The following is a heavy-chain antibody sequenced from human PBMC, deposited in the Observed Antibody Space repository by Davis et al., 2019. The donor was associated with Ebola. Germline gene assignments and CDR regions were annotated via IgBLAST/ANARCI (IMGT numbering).Heavy chain of an antibody. CDR1: GGSFSGYY. CDR3: ARENWGHFDY. Sequence: PSETLSLTCAVYGGSFSGYYWSWIRQHPGKGLEWIGYIYYSGSTYYNPSLKSRVTISVDTSKNQFSLKLSSVTAADTAVYYCARENWGHFDYWGQGTLVTVSS. J-gene: IGHJ4*02. V-gene: IGHV4-59*01. CDR2: IYYSGST. D-gene: IGHD7-27*01.